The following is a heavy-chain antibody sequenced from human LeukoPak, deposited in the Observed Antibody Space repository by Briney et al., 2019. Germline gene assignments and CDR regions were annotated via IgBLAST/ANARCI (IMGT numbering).Heavy chain of an antibody. CDR2: IRYDGSNK. D-gene: IGHD1-20*01. Sequence: TGGSLRLSCAASGFTFSIYGMHWARQAPGKGLEWVAFIRYDGSNKYYADSVKGRFTISKDNSKNTLYLQMNSLRPEDTAVYYCARAIAGTTEYWGQGTLVTVSS. V-gene: IGHV3-30*02. J-gene: IGHJ4*02. CDR1: GFTFSIYG. CDR3: ARAIAGTTEY.